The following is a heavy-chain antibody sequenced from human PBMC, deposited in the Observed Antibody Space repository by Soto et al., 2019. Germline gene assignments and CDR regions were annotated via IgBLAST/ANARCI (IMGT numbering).Heavy chain of an antibody. V-gene: IGHV1-69*01. CDR1: GGTFSSYA. J-gene: IGHJ5*02. CDR2: IIPIFGTA. Sequence: QVQLVQSGAEVKKPGSSVKVSCKASGGTFSSYAISWVRQAPVQGLEWMGGIIPIFGTANYAQKFQGRVTITADESTSTAYMELSSLRSEDTAVYYCARENTAMAGTDENWFDPWGQGTLVTVSS. D-gene: IGHD5-18*01. CDR3: ARENTAMAGTDENWFDP.